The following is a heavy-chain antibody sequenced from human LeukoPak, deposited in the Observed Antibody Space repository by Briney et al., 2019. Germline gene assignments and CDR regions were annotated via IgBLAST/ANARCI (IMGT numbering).Heavy chain of an antibody. D-gene: IGHD3-22*01. J-gene: IGHJ6*03. Sequence: PGGALRLSCAASGFTFNSYGIHWVRQAPGKGLEGVAFIRFDGSNNYYADSVKGRFTISRDNSKNTLYLQMNSLRAEDTAVYYCAKDGGGYYPYYYYYMDVWGKGTTVTISS. CDR3: AKDGGGYYPYYYYYMDV. CDR2: IRFDGSNN. CDR1: GFTFNSYG. V-gene: IGHV3-30*02.